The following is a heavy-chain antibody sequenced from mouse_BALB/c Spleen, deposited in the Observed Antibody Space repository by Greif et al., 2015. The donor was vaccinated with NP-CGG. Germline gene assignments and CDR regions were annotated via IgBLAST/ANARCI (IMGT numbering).Heavy chain of an antibody. V-gene: IGHV7-3*02. J-gene: IGHJ2*01. CDR1: GFTFTDYY. CDR3: ARDGNFDY. Sequence: EVKLVESGEGLVQPGGSLRLSCATSGFTFTDYYMSWVRQPPGKALEWLGFIRNKANGYTTEYSASVKGRFTISRDNSQSILYLQMNTLRAEDSATYYCARDGNFDYWGQGTTLTVPS. CDR2: IRNKANGYTT.